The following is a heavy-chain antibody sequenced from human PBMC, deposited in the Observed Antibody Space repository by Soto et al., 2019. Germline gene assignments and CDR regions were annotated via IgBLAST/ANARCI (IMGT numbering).Heavy chain of an antibody. D-gene: IGHD6-19*01. V-gene: IGHV1-2*02. J-gene: IGHJ4*02. CDR1: GYTFSGHY. Sequence: QVQLVQSGAEVKKPGASVRVSCKASGYTFSGHYMHWIRQAPGQGPEWLGWINANSGDTDRAPKFQDRLTMTRDTSISTDYMELSRLRSDDTAVYYCARGGALDGTSPPFNHWGQGTLVTVSS. CDR3: ARGGALDGTSPPFNH. CDR2: INANSGDT.